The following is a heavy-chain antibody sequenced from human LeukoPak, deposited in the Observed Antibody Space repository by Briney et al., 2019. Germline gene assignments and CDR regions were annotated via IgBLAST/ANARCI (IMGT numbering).Heavy chain of an antibody. CDR2: INYSGHT. CDR3: ARHNQMVFCDL. Sequence: SETLSHTCTVSGDSISSSSYYWGWTRHPPGTWLEWIGRINYSGHTYYNPPLKNRATISADPTENQYSLKLSRVTATDTVLYYCARHNQMVFCDLGGQ. V-gene: IGHV4-39*01. D-gene: IGHD3-9*01. CDR1: GDSISSSSYY. J-gene: IGHJ1*01.